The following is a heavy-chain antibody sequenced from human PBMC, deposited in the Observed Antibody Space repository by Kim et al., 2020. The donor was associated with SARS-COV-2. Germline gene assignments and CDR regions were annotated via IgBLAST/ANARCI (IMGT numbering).Heavy chain of an antibody. V-gene: IGHV3-23*01. D-gene: IGHD3-10*01. CDR2: ISGTGITT. CDR1: GFTFSSYA. CDR3: AKDQRFGEGN. J-gene: IGHJ4*01. Sequence: GGSLRLSCAASGFTFSSYAMSWVRQAPGKGLEWVSAISGTGITTYYADSVKGRFTISRDNSKNTLSLQMNSLRAEDTAVYYCAKDQRFGEGNWGQEPWSPSPQ.